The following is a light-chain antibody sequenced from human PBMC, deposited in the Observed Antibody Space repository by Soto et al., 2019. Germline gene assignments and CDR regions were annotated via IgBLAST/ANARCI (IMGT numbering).Light chain of an antibody. CDR2: LGS. V-gene: IGKV2-28*01. J-gene: IGKJ3*01. Sequence: DIVMTQSPLSLPVTPGEPASISCRSSLSLLHSNGYNYLDWYLQKPGQSPQLLIYLGSNRSSGVPDRFSGSGSGTDFTLKISRVEAEDVGVYYCMQALQTPLVTFGPGTKVDIK. CDR1: LSLLHSNGYNY. CDR3: MQALQTPLVT.